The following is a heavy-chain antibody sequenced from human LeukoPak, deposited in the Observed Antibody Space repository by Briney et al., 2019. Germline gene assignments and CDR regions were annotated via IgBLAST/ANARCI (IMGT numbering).Heavy chain of an antibody. CDR2: ISGSGGST. D-gene: IGHD2-2*01. Sequence: SGGSLRLSCTASGFTFGDHAMSWVRQAPGKGLEWVSAISGSGGSTYYADSVKGRFTISRDNSKNTLYLQMNSLRAEDTAVYYCAKARGIVVVPAAMAFDYWGQGTLVTVSS. CDR3: AKARGIVVVPAAMAFDY. J-gene: IGHJ4*02. CDR1: GFTFGDHA. V-gene: IGHV3-23*01.